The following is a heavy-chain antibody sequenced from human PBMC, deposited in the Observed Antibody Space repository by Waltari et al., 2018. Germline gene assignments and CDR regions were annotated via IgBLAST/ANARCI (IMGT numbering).Heavy chain of an antibody. CDR3: ARGGSGSYMGSFDI. CDR2: IYHTGTT. CDR1: GSSISTGYY. J-gene: IGHJ3*02. V-gene: IGHV4-38-2*01. Sequence: QVQLQESGPGLVKPSETLSLTCAVSGSSISTGYYWSWIRQPPGKGLEWIGGIYHTGTTYYNASLKSRVTISVDTSKNQFSLNLSFVTAADTALYFCARGGSGSYMGSFDIWGQGPMVTVSS. D-gene: IGHD1-26*01.